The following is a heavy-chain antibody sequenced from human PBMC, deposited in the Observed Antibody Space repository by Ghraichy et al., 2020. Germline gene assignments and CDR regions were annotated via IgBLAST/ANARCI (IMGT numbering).Heavy chain of an antibody. CDR2: IYNSGST. CDR1: GGSVSSGGYY. V-gene: IGHV4-61*08. Sequence: SETLCLTCTVSGGSVSSGGYYWYWIRQPPGKGLEWIGYIYNSGSTNYNPSLKSRVAISVDTSKNQFSLKLTSVTAADTAVYYCAREAIVHPRLLTWGQGTLVTVSS. CDR3: AREAIVHPRLLT. D-gene: IGHD2/OR15-2a*01. J-gene: IGHJ4*02.